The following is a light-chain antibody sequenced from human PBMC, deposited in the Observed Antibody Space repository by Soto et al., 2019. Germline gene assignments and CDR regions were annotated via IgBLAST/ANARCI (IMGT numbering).Light chain of an antibody. Sequence: QSVLTQPPSGSAAPGQKVTISCSGSSSNIGNNYVSWYQQLPGTAPKLLIYDNNKRPSGIPDRFAGSKSGTSATLGITGLQTGDEADYYCGTWDSSLSAAVFGGGTKLTVL. J-gene: IGLJ7*01. CDR3: GTWDSSLSAAV. CDR2: DNN. CDR1: SSNIGNNY. V-gene: IGLV1-51*01.